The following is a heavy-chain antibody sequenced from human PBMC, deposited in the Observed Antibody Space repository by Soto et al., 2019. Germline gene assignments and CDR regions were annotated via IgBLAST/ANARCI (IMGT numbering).Heavy chain of an antibody. J-gene: IGHJ6*02. D-gene: IGHD3-16*01. V-gene: IGHV3-23*01. CDR2: ISARSDNT. CDR1: GFTFYSYA. CDR3: AKRGDSYYYGMNV. Sequence: EVQLLASGGGLVQPGGSLRLSCAASGFTFYSYAMDWVRQAPGKGLEWVSSISARSDNTYYADSVKGRFTISRDHSKSTLYLQVNSLRAKDTAIYYCAKRGDSYYYGMNVWGQGTTVTVSS.